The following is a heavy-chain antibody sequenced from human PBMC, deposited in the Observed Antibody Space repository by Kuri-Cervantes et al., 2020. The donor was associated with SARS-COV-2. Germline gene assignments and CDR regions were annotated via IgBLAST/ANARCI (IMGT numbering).Heavy chain of an antibody. D-gene: IGHD3-22*01. J-gene: IGHJ6*02. V-gene: IGHV4-38-2*01. CDR3: ARLFESVNYYYGMDV. Sequence: SQTLSLTCAVSGYSISSGYYWGWIRQPPGKGLEWIGSIYHSGSTYYNPSLKSRVTISVDTSKNQFSLKLSSVTAADTAVYYCARLFESVNYYYGMDVWGQGTTVPVSS. CDR1: GYSISSGYY. CDR2: IYHSGST.